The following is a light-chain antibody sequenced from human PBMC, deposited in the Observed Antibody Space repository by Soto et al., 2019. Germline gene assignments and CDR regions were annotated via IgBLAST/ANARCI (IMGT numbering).Light chain of an antibody. CDR2: AAS. CDR1: QSISSY. Sequence: DIQLTQSPSTLPASVGDRVTITCRASQSISSYLNWYQQKPGKAPKLLIYAASSLQSGVPSRFSGSGSGTDFTPTISSLQPEDFETYYCQQSYSTPPTLGPGTKVDIK. J-gene: IGKJ1*01. CDR3: QQSYSTPPT. V-gene: IGKV1-39*01.